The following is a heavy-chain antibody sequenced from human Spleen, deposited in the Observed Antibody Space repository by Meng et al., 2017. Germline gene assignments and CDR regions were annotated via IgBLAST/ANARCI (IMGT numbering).Heavy chain of an antibody. V-gene: IGHV3-7*01. CDR1: GFTFSSYW. D-gene: IGHD1-26*01. Sequence: GGPLRPSCAASGFTFSSYWMSWVRKAPGKGLEGVANIKQDGSEKYYVDSVKGRFTISRDNTKNSLYLQMNSLRAEDTADYYCAIGGGNFHYWGQGTLVTVSS. CDR3: AIGGGNFHY. CDR2: IKQDGSEK. J-gene: IGHJ4*02.